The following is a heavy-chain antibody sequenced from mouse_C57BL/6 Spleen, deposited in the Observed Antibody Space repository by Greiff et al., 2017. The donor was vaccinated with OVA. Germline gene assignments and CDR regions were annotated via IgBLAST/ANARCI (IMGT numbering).Heavy chain of an antibody. Sequence: QVQLKESGPELVKPGASVKISCKASGYAFSSSWMNWVKQRPGKGLEWIGRIYPGDGDTNYNGKFKGKATLTADKSSSTAYMQLSSLTSEDSAVYFCARELAYFDYWGQGTTLTVSS. J-gene: IGHJ2*01. CDR3: ARELAYFDY. D-gene: IGHD4-1*01. CDR1: GYAFSSSW. V-gene: IGHV1-82*01. CDR2: IYPGDGDT.